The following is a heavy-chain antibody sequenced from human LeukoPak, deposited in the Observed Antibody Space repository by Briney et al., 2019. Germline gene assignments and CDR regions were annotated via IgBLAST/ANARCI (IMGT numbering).Heavy chain of an antibody. J-gene: IGHJ4*02. CDR1: GYTFTNYI. CDR3: ARDRSCCQDFDY. CDR2: ISVYSGST. V-gene: IGHV1-18*01. Sequence: ASVKVSCKASGYTFTNYIISWVRQAPGQGLEWMGWISVYSGSTNYAQNFQGRVTMTTDTSTSTAHMELRSLGSDDTAVYYCARDRSCCQDFDYWGQGTLVTVSS. D-gene: IGHD2-2*01.